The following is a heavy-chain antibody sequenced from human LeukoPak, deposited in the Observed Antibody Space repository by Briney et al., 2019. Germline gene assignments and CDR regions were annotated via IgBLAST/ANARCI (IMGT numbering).Heavy chain of an antibody. CDR3: ARDTGSSHYFDY. CDR1: GFTFNDAW. V-gene: IGHV3-15*01. Sequence: GGSLRLSCAASGFTFNDAWMSWVRQAPGKGLEWVGRIKSKADGGTTDYAAPVKGRFTISRDDSENTLYLQMNSLKTDDTAVYYCARDTGSSHYFDYWGQGTLVTVSS. D-gene: IGHD4-17*01. J-gene: IGHJ4*02. CDR2: IKSKADGGTT.